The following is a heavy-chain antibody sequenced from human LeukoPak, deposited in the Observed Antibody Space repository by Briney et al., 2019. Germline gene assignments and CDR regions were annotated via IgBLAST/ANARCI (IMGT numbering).Heavy chain of an antibody. CDR3: ARIWRRDGYSYFDY. CDR1: GYTFTGYY. Sequence: ASVKVSCKASGYTFTGYYMHWVRQAPGQGLEWMGRINPNSGGTNYAREFQGRFTMTRDTSISTAFMEMSRLRSDDTAVYYCARIWRRDGYSYFDYWGQGTLVTVSS. V-gene: IGHV1-2*06. CDR2: INPNSGGT. D-gene: IGHD5-24*01. J-gene: IGHJ4*02.